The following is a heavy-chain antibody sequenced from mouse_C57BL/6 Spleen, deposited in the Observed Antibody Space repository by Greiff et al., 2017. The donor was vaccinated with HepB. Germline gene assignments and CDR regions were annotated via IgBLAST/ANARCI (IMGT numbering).Heavy chain of an antibody. J-gene: IGHJ3*01. CDR2: IYPGSGST. Sequence: VQLQQPGAELVKPGASVKMSCKASGYTFTSYWITWVKQRPGQGLEWIGDIYPGSGSTNYNEKFKSKATLTVDTSSSTAYMQLSSLTSEDSAVYYCARSHYGYDPWFAYWGQGTLVTVSA. CDR1: GYTFTSYW. CDR3: ARSHYGYDPWFAY. V-gene: IGHV1-55*01. D-gene: IGHD2-2*01.